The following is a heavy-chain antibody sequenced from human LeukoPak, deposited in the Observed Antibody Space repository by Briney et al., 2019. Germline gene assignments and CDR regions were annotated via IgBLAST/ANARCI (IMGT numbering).Heavy chain of an antibody. CDR3: ARVGEPKLNYYFDY. CDR2: INHGGCT. CDR1: GGSFSGYY. Sequence: SETLSLTCAVYGGSFSGYYWSWIRQPPGKGLEWIGEINHGGCTNYNPSLKSRVTISVDTSKNQFSLKLSSVTAADTAVYYCARVGEPKLNYYFDYWGQGTLVTVSS. J-gene: IGHJ4*02. V-gene: IGHV4-34*01. D-gene: IGHD1-26*01.